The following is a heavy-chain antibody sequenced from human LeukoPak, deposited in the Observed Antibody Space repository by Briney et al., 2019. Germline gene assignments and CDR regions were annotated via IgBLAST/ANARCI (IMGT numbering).Heavy chain of an antibody. J-gene: IGHJ5*02. CDR3: AREFTYSFDSSGYSLGLDH. Sequence: GASVKASCKASGYTFISNYIHWVRQAPGQGLEWMGIINPAGGSTSYAQKFQGRVTMTRGTSTSTVFMELSSLTSEDTAVYYCAREFTYSFDSSGYSLGLDHWGQGTLVTVSS. V-gene: IGHV1-46*01. CDR2: INPAGGST. CDR1: GYTFISNY. D-gene: IGHD3-22*01.